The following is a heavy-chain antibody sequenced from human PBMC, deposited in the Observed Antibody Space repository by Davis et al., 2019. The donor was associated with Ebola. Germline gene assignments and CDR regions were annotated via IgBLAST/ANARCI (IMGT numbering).Heavy chain of an antibody. CDR2: IRSKANSYAT. CDR1: GFTFSGSA. J-gene: IGHJ4*02. V-gene: IGHV3-73*01. CDR3: TVTTTHDDY. Sequence: PGGSLRLSCAASGFTFSGSAMHWVRQASRKGLEWVGRIRSKANSYATAYAASVKGRFTISRDDSKNTAYLQMNSLKTEDTAVYYCTVTTTHDDYWGQGTLVTVSS. D-gene: IGHD4-11*01.